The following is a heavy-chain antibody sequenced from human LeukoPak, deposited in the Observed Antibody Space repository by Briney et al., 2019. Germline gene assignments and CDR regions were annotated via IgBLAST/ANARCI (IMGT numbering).Heavy chain of an antibody. CDR3: ASLGRDSSGVLDY. J-gene: IGHJ4*02. CDR2: IYTSGNT. D-gene: IGHD6-19*01. CDR1: GGSIISGTYY. V-gene: IGHV4-61*02. Sequence: PSETLSLTCIVSGGSIISGTYYWSWIRQPAGKGLEWIGRIYTSGNTNYNPSLKSRVTISVDTSKNQLSLKLRSVTAADTAVYYCASLGRDSSGVLDYWGQGALVTVSS.